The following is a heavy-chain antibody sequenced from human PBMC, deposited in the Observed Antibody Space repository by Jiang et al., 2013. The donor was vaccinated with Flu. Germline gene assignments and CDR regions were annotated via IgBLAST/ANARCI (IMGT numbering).Heavy chain of an antibody. Sequence: LLKPSETLSLTCAVYGGSFSGYYWSWIRQPPGKGLEWIGEINHSGSTNYNPSLKSRVTISVDTSKNQFSLKLSSVTAADTAVYYCASSQYGRIPGGDWYFDLWGRGTLVTVSS. CDR2: INHSGST. CDR3: ASSQYGRIPGGDWYFDL. CDR1: GGSFSGYY. V-gene: IGHV4-34*01. J-gene: IGHJ2*01. D-gene: IGHD2-21*01.